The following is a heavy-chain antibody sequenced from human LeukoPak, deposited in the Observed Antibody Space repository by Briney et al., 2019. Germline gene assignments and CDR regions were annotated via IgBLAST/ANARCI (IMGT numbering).Heavy chain of an antibody. CDR3: AREGQSREFDY. V-gene: IGHV1-2*02. Sequence: ASVKVSCKVSGYSFIDYYMHWVRQAPGQGLEWVGWINPKSGGTIYAQNFQDRVTMTRDTSISTAYMELGSLTSDDTAVYYCAREGQSREFDYWGQGTLVTVSS. CDR2: INPKSGGT. D-gene: IGHD2-2*01. CDR1: GYSFIDYY. J-gene: IGHJ4*02.